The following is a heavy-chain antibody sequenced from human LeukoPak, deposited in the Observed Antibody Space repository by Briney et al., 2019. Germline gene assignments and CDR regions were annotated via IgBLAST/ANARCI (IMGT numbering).Heavy chain of an antibody. J-gene: IGHJ4*02. Sequence: SETLSLTCAVYGGSFSDYYWTWIRQPPGKGLEWIGEINHSGSPNNNPSLKSRVSISFDTSKNQFSLKLTSVTAADTAVYYCARLGYYDSRADYWGQGTLVTVSS. CDR1: GGSFSDYY. CDR2: INHSGSP. D-gene: IGHD3-22*01. V-gene: IGHV4-34*01. CDR3: ARLGYYDSRADY.